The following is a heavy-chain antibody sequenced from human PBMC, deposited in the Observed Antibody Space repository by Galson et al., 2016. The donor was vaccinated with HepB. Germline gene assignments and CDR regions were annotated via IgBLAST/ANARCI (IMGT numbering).Heavy chain of an antibody. J-gene: IGHJ3*02. V-gene: IGHV3-21*01. CDR3: ARMRYSSGWLDGFDI. CDR2: ISSSSSYI. Sequence: SLRLSCAASGFTFSSHAMNWVRQAPGKGLEWVSYISSSSSYIYYADAVKGRFIISRDNAKKSLYLQMNSLRAEDTAVYYCARMRYSSGWLDGFDIWGQGTMATVSS. D-gene: IGHD6-19*01. CDR1: GFTFSSHA.